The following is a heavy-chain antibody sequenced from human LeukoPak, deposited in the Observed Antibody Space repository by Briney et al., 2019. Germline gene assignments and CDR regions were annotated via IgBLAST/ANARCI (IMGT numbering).Heavy chain of an antibody. CDR2: ISSDGNRI. CDR3: TRGRTGYYFDY. V-gene: IGHV3-74*01. J-gene: IGHJ4*02. Sequence: GGSLRLSCAASGFTFSHYWMHWVRLGPEKGLVWVSYISSDGNRIDYADSVKGRFTISRDNAKNTLFLQMNSLGAEDTAVYYCTRGRTGYYFDYWGQGTPVIASS. CDR1: GFTFSHYW.